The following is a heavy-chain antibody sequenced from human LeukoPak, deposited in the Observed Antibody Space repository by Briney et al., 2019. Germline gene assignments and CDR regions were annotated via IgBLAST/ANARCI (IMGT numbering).Heavy chain of an antibody. J-gene: IGHJ6*03. V-gene: IGHV3-21*01. CDR2: ISSSSSYI. Sequence: GGSLRLPCAASGFTFSSYNMNWVRQAPGKRLEWVSSISSSSSYIYYADSVKGRFTISRDNAKNSLYLQMNSLRAEDTAVYYCARDLLGYNYHYMDVWGKGTTVTVSS. CDR1: GFTFSSYN. CDR3: ARDLLGYNYHYMDV. D-gene: IGHD3-22*01.